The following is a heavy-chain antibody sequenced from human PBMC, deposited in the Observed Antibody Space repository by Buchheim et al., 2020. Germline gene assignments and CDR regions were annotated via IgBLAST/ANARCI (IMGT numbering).Heavy chain of an antibody. CDR1: GLPLSSNH. Sequence: EVRLVESGGALVQPGGSLRLSCAVSGLPLSSNHINWVCQAPGEGLEWVSVLYSEGTTYYGDSVKGRFTISRDMSQNIVYLQMSSLRVGDTAVYYCTREAPGTHYFDYWGQGTL. J-gene: IGHJ4*02. CDR2: LYSEGTT. V-gene: IGHV3-66*01. D-gene: IGHD1-26*01. CDR3: TREAPGTHYFDY.